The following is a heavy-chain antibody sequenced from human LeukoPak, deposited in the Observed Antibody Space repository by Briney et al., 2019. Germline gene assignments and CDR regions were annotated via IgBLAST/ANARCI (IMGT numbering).Heavy chain of an antibody. J-gene: IGHJ3*02. V-gene: IGHV1-46*01. CDR2: INPSGGST. CDR3: ATKTGYCSGTSCRPGAFDI. D-gene: IGHD2-2*01. Sequence: GASVKVSCKASGYTFTSYYMHWVRQAPGQGLEWMGIINPSGGSTSYAQKFQGRVTMTRDMSTSTVYMELSSLRSEDTAVYYCATKTGYCSGTSCRPGAFDIWGQGTMVTVSS. CDR1: GYTFTSYY.